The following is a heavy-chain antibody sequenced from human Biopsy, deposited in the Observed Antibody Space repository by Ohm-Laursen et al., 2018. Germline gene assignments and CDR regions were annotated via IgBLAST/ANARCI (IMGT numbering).Heavy chain of an antibody. V-gene: IGHV1-2*02. J-gene: IGHJ1*01. Sequence: SVKVSCKVSGYTFTGPSFHWVRQVPGQGLEWMGWTNPHSGTTKYAQDFQGRVTMTRDTSITTAYMELRRQRSDDTAVYYCAKGQDLRGGAEYFQHWGQGTLVTVPP. CDR2: TNPHSGTT. CDR3: AKGQDLRGGAEYFQH. CDR1: GYTFTGPS. D-gene: IGHD2-15*01.